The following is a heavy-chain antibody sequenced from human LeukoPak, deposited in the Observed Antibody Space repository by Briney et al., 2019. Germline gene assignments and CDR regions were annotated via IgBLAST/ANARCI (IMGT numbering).Heavy chain of an antibody. CDR2: ISSSSSTI. D-gene: IGHD5-18*01. Sequence: PGGSLRLSCAASGFTFSSYSMNWVRQAPGKGLEWVSYISSSSSTIYYADSVKGRFTISRDNAKNSLYLQMNSLRAEDTAVYYCARESDTAMADPFDYWGQGTLVTVSS. CDR1: GFTFSSYS. CDR3: ARESDTAMADPFDY. V-gene: IGHV3-48*04. J-gene: IGHJ4*02.